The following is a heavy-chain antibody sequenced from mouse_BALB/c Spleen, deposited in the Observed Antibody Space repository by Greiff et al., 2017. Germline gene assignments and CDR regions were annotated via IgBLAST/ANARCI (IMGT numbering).Heavy chain of an antibody. D-gene: IGHD1-1*01. J-gene: IGHJ2*01. CDR2: IDPANGNT. CDR3: ARLGTTVVATSDY. CDR1: GFNIKDTY. V-gene: IGHV14-3*02. Sequence: VQLQQSGAELVKPGASVKLSCTASGFNIKDTYMHWVKQRPEQGLEWIGRIDPANGNTKYDPKFQGKATITADTSSNTAYLQLSSLTSEDTAVYYCARLGTTVVATSDYWGQGTTLTVSS.